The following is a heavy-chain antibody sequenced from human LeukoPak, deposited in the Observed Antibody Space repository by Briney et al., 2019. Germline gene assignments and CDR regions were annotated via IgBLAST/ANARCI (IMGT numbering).Heavy chain of an antibody. CDR3: ASLGWDSSGYYGNDAFDI. CDR2: INAGNGNT. D-gene: IGHD3-22*01. J-gene: IGHJ3*02. Sequence: ASVKVSCKASGYTFTSYAMHWVRQAPGQRLEWMGWINAGNGNTKYSQKFRGRVTITRDTSASTAYMELSSLRSEDTAVYYCASLGWDSSGYYGNDAFDIWGQGTMVTVSS. V-gene: IGHV1-3*01. CDR1: GYTFTSYA.